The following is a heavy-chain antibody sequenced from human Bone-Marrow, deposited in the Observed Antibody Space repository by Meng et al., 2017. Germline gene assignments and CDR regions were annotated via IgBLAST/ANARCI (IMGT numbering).Heavy chain of an antibody. CDR1: GGSFSDYY. CDR3: ARERGKWLRFGPFDY. V-gene: IGHV4-34*01. J-gene: IGHJ4*02. Sequence: VHAQEVGAGLVKPSDPLSLPCAVYGGSFSDYYWSWVRQPPGKGLEWIGEINHSGSTNYNPSLKSRATISVDTSKNQFSLKLSSVTAADTAVYYCARERGKWLRFGPFDYWGQGTLVTVSS. D-gene: IGHD5-12*01. CDR2: INHSGST.